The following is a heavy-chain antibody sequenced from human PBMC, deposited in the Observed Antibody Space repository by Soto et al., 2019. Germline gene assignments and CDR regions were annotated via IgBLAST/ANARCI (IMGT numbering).Heavy chain of an antibody. D-gene: IGHD4-17*01. CDR3: TNAPSTLDYGGNSRRYYYYGMDV. CDR1: GFTFSNAW. CDR2: IKSKTDGGTT. Sequence: GGSLRLSCAASGFTFSNAWMNWVRQAPGKGLEWVGRIKSKTDGGTTDYAAPVKGRFTISRDDSKNTLYLQMNSLKTEDTAVYYCTNAPSTLDYGGNSRRYYYYGMDVWGQGTTVTVSS. V-gene: IGHV3-15*07. J-gene: IGHJ6*02.